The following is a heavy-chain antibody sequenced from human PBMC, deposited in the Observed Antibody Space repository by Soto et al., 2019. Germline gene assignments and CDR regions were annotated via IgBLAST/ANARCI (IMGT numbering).Heavy chain of an antibody. CDR1: GFTFNDYS. Sequence: GGSLRLSCTASGFTFNDYSMSWIRQAPGKGLEWVSYISSSSSYTNYADSVKGRFTISRDNAKNSLYLQMNSLRAEDTAVYYCARRLIAAAGSFDYWGQGTLVTVSS. V-gene: IGHV3-11*03. D-gene: IGHD6-13*01. J-gene: IGHJ4*02. CDR3: ARRLIAAAGSFDY. CDR2: ISSSSSYT.